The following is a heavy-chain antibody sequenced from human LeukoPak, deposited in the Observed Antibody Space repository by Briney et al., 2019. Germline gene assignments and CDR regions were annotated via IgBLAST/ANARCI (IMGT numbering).Heavy chain of an antibody. CDR3: ARFSRSAGPDY. D-gene: IGHD2-15*01. Sequence: SETLSLTCAVYGGSFSGYYWSWLRQPPGKGLEWVGEINHSGSTNYNPSLKSRVTISVDTSKNQFSLKLSSVTAADTAVYYCARFSRSAGPDYWGQGTLVTVSS. CDR2: INHSGST. V-gene: IGHV4-34*01. CDR1: GGSFSGYY. J-gene: IGHJ4*02.